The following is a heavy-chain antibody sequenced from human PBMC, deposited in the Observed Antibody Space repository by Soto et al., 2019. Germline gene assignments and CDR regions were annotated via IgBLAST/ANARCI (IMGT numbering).Heavy chain of an antibody. CDR2: ISSSGSTI. CDR1: GFTFSSYQ. CDR3: ARGPSSSSLHYNWFGP. Sequence: GGTLRLSCAASGFTFSSYQMNWVRQAPGKGLEWVSYISSSGSTIYYADSVKGRFTISRDNAKNSLYLQMNSLRAEDTAVYYCARGPSSSSLHYNWFGPWGQGTLVTVSS. V-gene: IGHV3-48*03. D-gene: IGHD6-6*01. J-gene: IGHJ5*02.